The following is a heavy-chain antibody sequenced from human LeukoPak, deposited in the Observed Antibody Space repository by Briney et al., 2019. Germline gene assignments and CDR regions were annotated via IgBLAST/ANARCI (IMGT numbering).Heavy chain of an antibody. J-gene: IGHJ5*02. Sequence: GGSLRLSCAASAITFSNSWMNWVRQAPGKGLEWVSSISTSSSYINYADSVKGRFTISRDNAKNSLYLQMNSLRAEDTAVYYCARGSSNIAGRNNWFDPWGQGTLVSVSS. D-gene: IGHD6-6*01. CDR3: ARGSSNIAGRNNWFDP. CDR1: AITFSNSW. CDR2: ISTSSSYI. V-gene: IGHV3-21*01.